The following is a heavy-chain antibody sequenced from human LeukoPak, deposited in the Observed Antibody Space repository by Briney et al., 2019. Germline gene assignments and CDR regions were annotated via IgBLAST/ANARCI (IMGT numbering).Heavy chain of an antibody. V-gene: IGHV4-61*02. CDR3: ASRNLWAPVTDS. D-gene: IGHD4-17*01. J-gene: IGHJ5*01. CDR1: GGSLSSDSYY. CDR2: VYSSGST. Sequence: PSETLSLTCTVSGGSLSSDSYYWSWIRQPAGKGLEWIVRVYSSGSTNYNPSLESRVTISVDTSNNQFSLKLRSVTASDTAVYYCASRNLWAPVTDSWGQGTLVTVSS.